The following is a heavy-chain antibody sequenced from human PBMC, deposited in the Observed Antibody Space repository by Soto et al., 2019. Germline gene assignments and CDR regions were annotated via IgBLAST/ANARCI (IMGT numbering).Heavy chain of an antibody. CDR1: GFTFSSYA. V-gene: IGHV3-23*01. J-gene: IGHJ4*02. Sequence: GSLRLSCAVAGFTFSSYAMNWVRQAPGKGLEWVAGINGSGGSTYHADSGKGRLTISRDNSKNTLYLQMNSLRAEDTAVYYCAKGHGYGFDYWGQGTLVTVSS. CDR2: INGSGGST. CDR3: AKGHGYGFDY. D-gene: IGHD5-18*01.